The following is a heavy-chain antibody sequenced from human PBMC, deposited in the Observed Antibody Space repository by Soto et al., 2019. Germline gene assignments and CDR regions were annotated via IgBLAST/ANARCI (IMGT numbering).Heavy chain of an antibody. CDR2: ISYDGSNK. Sequence: VGSLRLSCAASGFTFSSYGMHWVRQAPGKGLEWVAVISYDGSNKYYADSVKGRFTISRDNSKNTLYLQMNSLRAEDTAVYYCAKDPFYYYYGMDVWGQGTTVTVS. CDR3: AKDPFYYYYGMDV. CDR1: GFTFSSYG. J-gene: IGHJ6*02. V-gene: IGHV3-30*18.